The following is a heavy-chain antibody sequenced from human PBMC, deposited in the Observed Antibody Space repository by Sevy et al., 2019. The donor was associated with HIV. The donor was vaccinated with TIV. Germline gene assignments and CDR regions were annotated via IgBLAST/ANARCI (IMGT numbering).Heavy chain of an antibody. CDR1: GFSFSNYA. CDR3: ARLKLHYDPYYFDL. Sequence: GGSLRLSCAASGFSFSNYAMSWVRQAPGKGLEWVSTLIGGGSRTYYADSVTGRFTISRDNSRNTLYLQMNSLRAEDTAVYYCARLKLHYDPYYFDLWGQGTLVTVSS. J-gene: IGHJ4*02. V-gene: IGHV3-23*01. D-gene: IGHD3-16*01. CDR2: LIGGGSRT.